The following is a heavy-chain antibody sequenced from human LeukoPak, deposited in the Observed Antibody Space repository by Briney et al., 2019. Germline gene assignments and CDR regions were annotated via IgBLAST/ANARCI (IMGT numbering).Heavy chain of an antibody. CDR1: GFTFSNAW. CDR2: IKSKTDGGTT. J-gene: IGHJ4*02. CDR3: TTDPLDDYRMLFDY. D-gene: IGHD4-11*01. V-gene: IGHV3-15*01. Sequence: PGGSLRLSCAASGFTFSNAWMSWVRQAPGKGLEWVGCIKSKTDGGTTDYAAPVKGRFTISRDDSKNTLYLRMNSLKTEDTAMYYCTTDPLDDYRMLFDYWGQGTLVTVSS.